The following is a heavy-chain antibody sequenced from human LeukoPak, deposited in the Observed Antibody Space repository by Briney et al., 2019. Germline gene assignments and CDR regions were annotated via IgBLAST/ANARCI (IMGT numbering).Heavy chain of an antibody. V-gene: IGHV4-38-2*02. CDR3: ARAVRPRYYYFDY. J-gene: IGHJ4*02. D-gene: IGHD1-14*01. CDR2: IYHSGST. Sequence: SETLSLTCTVSGGSISSGYYWGWIRQPPGKGLEWIGSIYHSGSTYYNPSLKSRVTISVDTSKNQFSLKLSSVTAADTAVYYCARAVRPRYYYFDYWGQGTLVTVSS. CDR1: GGSISSGYY.